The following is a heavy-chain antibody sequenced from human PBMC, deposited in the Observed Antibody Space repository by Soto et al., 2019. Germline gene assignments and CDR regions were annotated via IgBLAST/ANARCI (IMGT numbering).Heavy chain of an antibody. CDR2: IRSKAKDYAT. CDR1: GFNFSVSS. V-gene: IGHV3-73*01. Sequence: EVQLVESGGGLVQPGGSVKLSCAASGFNFSVSSMHWVRQASGKGLEWVGRIRSKAKDYATAYAESVKGRFAISRDDLKTTMYLKMGGLRTEDTAMYYCAIEGAGFGQWGQGTLVTVSS. CDR3: AIEGAGFGQ. J-gene: IGHJ4*02. D-gene: IGHD1-26*01.